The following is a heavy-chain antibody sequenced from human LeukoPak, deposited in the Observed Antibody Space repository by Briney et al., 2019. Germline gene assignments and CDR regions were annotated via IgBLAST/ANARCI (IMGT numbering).Heavy chain of an antibody. CDR3: AKGYESSGFYYYGMDV. V-gene: IGHV3-23*01. Sequence: GGSLRLSCAASGFTFSSYALTWVRQAPGKGLEWVSSISVSGDSTYYADSVKGRFTISRDNSKNTLYLQMNSLRAEDTAIFYCAKGYESSGFYYYGMDVWGQGTTVTVSS. CDR2: ISVSGDST. J-gene: IGHJ6*02. CDR1: GFTFSSYA. D-gene: IGHD3-22*01.